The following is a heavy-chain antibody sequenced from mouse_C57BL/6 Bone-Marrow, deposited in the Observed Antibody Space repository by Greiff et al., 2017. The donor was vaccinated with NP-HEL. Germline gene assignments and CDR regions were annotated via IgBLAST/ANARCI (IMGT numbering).Heavy chain of an antibody. J-gene: IGHJ4*01. Sequence: VQLQQPGAELVKPGASVKLSCKASGYTFTSYWMHWVKQRPGRGLEWIGRIDPNSGGTKYNEQFKSKATLTVDKPSSTAYMQLSSLTSEDSAVYDCARGRRDGYYYAMDYWGQGTSVTVSS. CDR1: GYTFTSYW. CDR3: ARGRRDGYYYAMDY. D-gene: IGHD2-3*01. V-gene: IGHV1-72*01. CDR2: IDPNSGGT.